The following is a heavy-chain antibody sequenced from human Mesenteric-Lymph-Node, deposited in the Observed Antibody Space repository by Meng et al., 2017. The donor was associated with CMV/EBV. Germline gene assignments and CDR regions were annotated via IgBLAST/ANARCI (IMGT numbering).Heavy chain of an antibody. CDR2: IYGGGSST. CDR3: AKTPPHIYYPGVYYLDY. J-gene: IGHJ4*02. CDR1: AFTFENYG. V-gene: IGHV3-23*03. D-gene: IGHD2-8*02. Sequence: GESLKISCVASAFTFENYGMSWVRQAPGKGLEWVSVIYGGGSSTKYADSVKGRFTISRDNSKNTLNLQMNSMRAEDTAIYYCAKTPPHIYYPGVYYLDYWGQGTLVTVSS.